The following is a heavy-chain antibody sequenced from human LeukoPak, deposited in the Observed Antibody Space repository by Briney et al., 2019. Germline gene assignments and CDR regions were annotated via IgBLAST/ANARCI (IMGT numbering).Heavy chain of an antibody. CDR3: AGRTIFGVGRTGYAYY. CDR2: IYYSGST. J-gene: IGHJ4*02. V-gene: IGHV4-39*01. CDR1: AGSISSSSYY. Sequence: SETLSLTCTVSAGSISSSSYYWGWIRQPPGKGLEWIGSIYYSGSTYYNPSLKSRVTISVDTSKNQFSLKLSSVTAADTAVYYCAGRTIFGVGRTGYAYYWGQGTLVTVSS. D-gene: IGHD3-3*01.